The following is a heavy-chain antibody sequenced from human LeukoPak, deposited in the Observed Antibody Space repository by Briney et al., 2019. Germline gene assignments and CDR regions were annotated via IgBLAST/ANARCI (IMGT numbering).Heavy chain of an antibody. CDR3: ARGGLDAADYLFSWFDP. CDR1: GGSISSYY. Sequence: SETLSLTCTVSGGSISSYYWSWIRQPPGKGLEWIGYIYYSGSTNYNPSLKSRVTISVDTSKNQFSLKLSSVTAADTAVYYCARGGLDAADYLFSWFDPWGQGTLVTVSS. V-gene: IGHV4-59*01. J-gene: IGHJ5*02. D-gene: IGHD2/OR15-2a*01. CDR2: IYYSGST.